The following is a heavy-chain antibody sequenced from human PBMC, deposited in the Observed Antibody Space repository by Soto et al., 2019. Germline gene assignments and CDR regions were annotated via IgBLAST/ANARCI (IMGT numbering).Heavy chain of an antibody. CDR1: GDSVSSNSAA. CDR3: ASGLLAVAAPRGYYYYRMDV. CDR2: TYYRSKWYN. V-gene: IGHV6-1*01. Sequence: SQTLSLTCAISGDSVSSNSAAWNWIRQSPSRGLEWLGRTYYRSKWYNDYAVSVKSRITINPDTSKNQFSLQLNSVTPEDTAVYYCASGLLAVAAPRGYYYYRMDVWGQGTTVTVSS. D-gene: IGHD6-19*01. J-gene: IGHJ6*02.